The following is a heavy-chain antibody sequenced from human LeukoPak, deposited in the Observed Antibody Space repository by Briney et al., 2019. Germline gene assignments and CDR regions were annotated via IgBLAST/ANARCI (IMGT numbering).Heavy chain of an antibody. CDR1: GYTFTGYY. CDR3: ARGSTGGTADFDY. J-gene: IGHJ4*02. Sequence: ASVKVSCKASGYTFTGYYMHWVRQAPGQGLEWMGWINPNSGGTNYAQKFQGRVTMTRDTSISTAYMELSRLRSDDTAVYYCARGSTGGTADFDYWGQGTLVTVSS. V-gene: IGHV1-2*02. D-gene: IGHD6-13*01. CDR2: INPNSGGT.